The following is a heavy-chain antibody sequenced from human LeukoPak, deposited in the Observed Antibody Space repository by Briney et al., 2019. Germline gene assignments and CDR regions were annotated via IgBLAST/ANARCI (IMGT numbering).Heavy chain of an antibody. V-gene: IGHV3-7*01. CDR2: IRQDGSEK. CDR1: GFTFSSYW. D-gene: IGHD3-22*01. J-gene: IGHJ4*02. CDR3: ARDLYRIVVVPHYFDY. Sequence: GGSLRLSCAASGFTFSSYWMSWVRQAPGKGLEWVANIRQDGSEKYYVDSVKGRFTISRDNAKNSLYLQMNSLRAEDTAVYYCARDLYRIVVVPHYFDYWGQGTLVTVSS.